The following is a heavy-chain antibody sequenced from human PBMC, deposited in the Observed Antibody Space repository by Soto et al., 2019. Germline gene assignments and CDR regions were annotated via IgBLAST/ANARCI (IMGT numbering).Heavy chain of an antibody. CDR1: GFTFSSYA. V-gene: IGHV3-23*01. CDR3: AKGGYTSPFDY. D-gene: IGHD5-12*01. Sequence: GGSLRLSCAASGFTFSSYAMTWVRQAPGKGLEWVSTIRSSDFSNDFTSDFSTFYADSVKGRFTISRDNSMNTLFLNMNSLRAEDTAIYYCAKGGYTSPFDYWGLGTLVTVSS. J-gene: IGHJ4*02. CDR2: IRSSDFSNDFTSDFST.